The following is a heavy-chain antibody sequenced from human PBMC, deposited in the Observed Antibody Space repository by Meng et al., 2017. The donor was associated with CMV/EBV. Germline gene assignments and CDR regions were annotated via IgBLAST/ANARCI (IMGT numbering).Heavy chain of an antibody. Sequence: SETLSLTCTASGGSISSSSYYWGWIRQPPGKGLEWIGSIYYSGSTYYNPSLKSRVTISVDTSKNQFSLKLSSVTAADTAVYYCAKVFGFLPPPFDYWGQGTLVTVSS. CDR2: IYYSGST. CDR3: AKVFGFLPPPFDY. V-gene: IGHV4-39*07. J-gene: IGHJ4*02. CDR1: GGSISSSSYY. D-gene: IGHD3-3*01.